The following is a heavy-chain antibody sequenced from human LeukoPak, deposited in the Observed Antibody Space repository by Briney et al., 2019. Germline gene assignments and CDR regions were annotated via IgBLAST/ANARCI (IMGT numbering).Heavy chain of an antibody. CDR3: AAVGRGYCSGGSCYPIDY. CDR2: IVVGSGNT. J-gene: IGHJ4*02. Sequence: GTSVKVSCKASGFIFTSSAMQWVRQARGQRLEWIGWIVVGSGNTNYAQKFQERVTITRDMSTSTAYMELSSLRSEDTAVYYCAAVGRGYCSGGSCYPIDYWGQGTLVTVSS. D-gene: IGHD2-15*01. V-gene: IGHV1-58*02. CDR1: GFIFTSSA.